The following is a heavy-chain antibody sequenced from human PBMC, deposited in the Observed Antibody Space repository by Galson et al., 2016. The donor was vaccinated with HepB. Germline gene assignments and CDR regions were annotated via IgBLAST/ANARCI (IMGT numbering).Heavy chain of an antibody. CDR1: GGSFNAHT. V-gene: IGHV1-69*13. J-gene: IGHJ5*02. Sequence: SVKVSCKASGGSFNAHTINWVRQAPGQGFGWMGGIIPIFGSADYAQKFQGRVTITADESSITAYMHLKSLTSEDTAIYYCARELPDKSGWYPWGQGTLVTVSS. D-gene: IGHD6-19*01. CDR2: IIPIFGSA. CDR3: ARELPDKSGWYP.